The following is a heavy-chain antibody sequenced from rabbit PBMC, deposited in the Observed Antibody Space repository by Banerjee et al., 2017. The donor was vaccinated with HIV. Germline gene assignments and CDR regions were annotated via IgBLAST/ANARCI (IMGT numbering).Heavy chain of an antibody. CDR3: ARGVSTSGRGYGL. D-gene: IGHD4-1*01. J-gene: IGHJ3*01. V-gene: IGHV1S40*01. CDR2: IYSDSSGST. Sequence: QSLEESGGDLVKPGASLTLTCTASGFSFSSSYYMCWVRQAPGKGLEWIGCIYSDSSGSTYYASGAKGRFTISKTSWTTVTLQMTGLTAADTATYFCARGVSTSGRGYGLWVQGTLVTVS. CDR1: GFSFSSSYY.